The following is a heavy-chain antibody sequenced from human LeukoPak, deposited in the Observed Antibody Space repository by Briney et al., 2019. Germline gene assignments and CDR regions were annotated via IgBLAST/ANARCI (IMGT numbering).Heavy chain of an antibody. J-gene: IGHJ4*02. V-gene: IGHV4-59*08. D-gene: IGHD3-10*01. CDR3: ARYVFAYYYGSGNNY. CDR2: IYYSGST. CDR1: GGSISSYY. Sequence: PSETLSLTCTVSGGSISSYYWSWIRQPPGKGLEWIGYIYYSGSTYYNPSLKSRVTISVDTSKNQFSLKLSSVTAADTAVYYCARYVFAYYYGSGNNYWGQGTLVTVSS.